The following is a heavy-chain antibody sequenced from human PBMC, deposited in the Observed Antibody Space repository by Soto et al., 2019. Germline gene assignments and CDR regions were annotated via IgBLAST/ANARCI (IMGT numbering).Heavy chain of an antibody. V-gene: IGHV6-1*01. D-gene: IGHD6-6*01. CDR3: ARVFXRTTSIAARFAFDI. CDR1: GDSVSSNSAA. Sequence: SQTLSLTCAISGDSVSSNSAAWNWIRQSPSRGLEWLGRTYYRSKWYNDYAVSVKSRITINPDTSKNQFSLQLNSVTPEDTAVYYCARVFXRTTSIAARFAFDIWGQGTMVTVSS. CDR2: TYYRSKWYN. J-gene: IGHJ3*02.